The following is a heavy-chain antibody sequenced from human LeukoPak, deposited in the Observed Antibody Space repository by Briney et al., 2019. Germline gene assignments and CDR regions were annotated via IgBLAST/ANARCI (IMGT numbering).Heavy chain of an antibody. CDR2: INSSGGST. CDR3: ARDLAVYYYGMDV. V-gene: IGHV1-46*01. CDR1: GYTFTSYY. J-gene: IGHJ6*02. Sequence: ASVKVSCKASGYTFTSYYMHWVRQAPGQGLEWMGIINSSGGSTTYAQKFQGRVTMTRDTSTSTGYMELSSLRSEDTAVYYCARDLAVYYYGMDVWGQGTTVTVSS.